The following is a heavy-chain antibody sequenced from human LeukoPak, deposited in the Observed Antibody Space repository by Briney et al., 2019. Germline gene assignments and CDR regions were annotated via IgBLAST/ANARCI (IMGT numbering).Heavy chain of an antibody. CDR3: ARPGTSCSFDY. D-gene: IGHD2-15*01. CDR2: MNEYGSVL. Sequence: PGGSLRLSCAASGFNLRTYWMSWVRQAPGKGLECVANMNEYGSVLNYVYSVKGRFTISRDTAQNALDLQMNSLRAENTAVYYCARPGTSCSFDYWGQGSLVTVSS. J-gene: IGHJ4*02. V-gene: IGHV3-7*05. CDR1: GFNLRTYW.